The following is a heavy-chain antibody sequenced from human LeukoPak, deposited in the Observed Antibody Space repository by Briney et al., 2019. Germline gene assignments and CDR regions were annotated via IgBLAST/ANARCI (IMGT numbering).Heavy chain of an antibody. J-gene: IGHJ2*01. Sequence: GRSLRLSCAASGFTFSSYGMHWVRQAPGKGLEWVAVISYDGSNKYYADSVRGRFTISRDNSKNTLYLQMNSLRAEDTALYYCAKHTYGDSFGFFDLWGRGTRVTVSS. CDR2: ISYDGSNK. CDR3: AKHTYGDSFGFFDL. D-gene: IGHD4-17*01. V-gene: IGHV3-30*18. CDR1: GFTFSSYG.